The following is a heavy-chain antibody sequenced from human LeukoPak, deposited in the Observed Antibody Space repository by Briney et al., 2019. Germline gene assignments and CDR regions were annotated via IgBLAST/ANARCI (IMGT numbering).Heavy chain of an antibody. D-gene: IGHD1-26*01. Sequence: SETLSLTCGVSGDSISSGGYSWAWIRPPPGKGLEWIGHIYQTGSSFYNPSLKSRLTISLDRSRNQFSLKVNSVTATDTAVYFCARGAGGRFLTYFDYWGRGFLVTVSS. CDR3: ARGAGGRFLTYFDY. CDR1: GDSISSGGYS. V-gene: IGHV4-30-2*01. CDR2: IYQTGSS. J-gene: IGHJ4*01.